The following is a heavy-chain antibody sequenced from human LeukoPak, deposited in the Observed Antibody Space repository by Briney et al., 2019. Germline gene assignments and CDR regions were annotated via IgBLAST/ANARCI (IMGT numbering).Heavy chain of an antibody. CDR3: ARLGSMATKQQSDY. CDR1: GYSFTSYW. J-gene: IGHJ4*02. Sequence: GESLKISGKGSGYSFTSYWIGWVRQMPGKGLEWMGIIYPGDSDTRYSPSFQGQVTISADKSISTAYLQWSSPKASDTAMYYCARLGSMATKQQSDYWDQGTLVTVSS. CDR2: IYPGDSDT. D-gene: IGHD5-24*01. V-gene: IGHV5-51*01.